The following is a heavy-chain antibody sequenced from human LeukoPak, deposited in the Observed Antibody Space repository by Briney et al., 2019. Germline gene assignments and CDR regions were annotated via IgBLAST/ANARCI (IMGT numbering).Heavy chain of an antibody. CDR1: RFTFSSYE. Sequence: PGGSLRLSCAASRFTFSSYEMNWVRQAPGKGLEWVSYISSSGSTIYYADSVKGRFTISRDNAKNSLYLQMNSLRVEDTAVYYCAKLAKYFYGSETYYFFEHWGQGTPVTASS. CDR3: AKLAKYFYGSETYYFFEH. V-gene: IGHV3-48*03. J-gene: IGHJ4*02. D-gene: IGHD3-10*01. CDR2: ISSSGSTI.